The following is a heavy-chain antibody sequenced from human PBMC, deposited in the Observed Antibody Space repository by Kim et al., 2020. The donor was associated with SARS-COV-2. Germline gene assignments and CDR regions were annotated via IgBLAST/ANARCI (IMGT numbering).Heavy chain of an antibody. Sequence: SETLSLTCTVSGGSISSSSYYWGWIRQPPGKGLEWIGSIYYSGSTYYNPSLKSRFTISVDTSKNQFSLKLSSVTAADTAVYYCARQTRITIFGVVIITGDYFVYSGQGTLVAVTS. D-gene: IGHD3-3*01. V-gene: IGHV4-39*01. CDR3: ARQTRITIFGVVIITGDYFVY. J-gene: IGHJ4*02. CDR1: GGSISSSSYY. CDR2: IYYSGST.